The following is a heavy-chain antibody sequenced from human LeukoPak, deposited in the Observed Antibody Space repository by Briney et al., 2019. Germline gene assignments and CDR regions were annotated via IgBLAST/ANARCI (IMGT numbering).Heavy chain of an antibody. CDR1: GYTFTSYD. Sequence: ASVKASCKASGYTFTSYDINWVRQATGQGLEWMGWMNPNSGNTGYAQKFQGRVTMTRNTSISTAYMELSSLRSEDTAVYYCARGGPLWFGELPQVDYWGQGTLVTVSS. CDR3: ARGGPLWFGELPQVDY. D-gene: IGHD3-10*01. CDR2: MNPNSGNT. V-gene: IGHV1-8*01. J-gene: IGHJ4*02.